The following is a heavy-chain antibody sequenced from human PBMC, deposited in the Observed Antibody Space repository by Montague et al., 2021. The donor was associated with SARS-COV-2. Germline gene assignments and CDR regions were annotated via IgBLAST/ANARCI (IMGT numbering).Heavy chain of an antibody. Sequence: SETLSLTCTVSGGSISSYYWRWVRQPPGRGLVWIGYIYYSGSTNYNPSLKSRVTISVDTSKNQFSLKLSSVTAADTAVYYCARVFPRWLQFDPYFDYWGQGALVTVSS. CDR3: ARVFPRWLQFDPYFDY. CDR1: GGSISSYY. V-gene: IGHV4-59*01. D-gene: IGHD5-24*01. CDR2: IYYSGST. J-gene: IGHJ4*02.